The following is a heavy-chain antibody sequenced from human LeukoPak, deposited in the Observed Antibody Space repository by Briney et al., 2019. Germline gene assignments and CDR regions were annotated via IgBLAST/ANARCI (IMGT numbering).Heavy chain of an antibody. CDR3: ARGVREEWELLSRFHPFFDY. J-gene: IGHJ4*02. D-gene: IGHD1-26*01. CDR2: IYYSGST. CDR1: GGSISSGDYY. V-gene: IGHV4-30-4*02. Sequence: SETLSLTCTVSGGSISSGDYYWSWIRQPPGKGLEWIGYIYYSGSTYYNPSLKSRVTISVDTSKNQFSLKLSPVTAADTAVYYCARGVREEWELLSRFHPFFDYWGQGTLVTVSS.